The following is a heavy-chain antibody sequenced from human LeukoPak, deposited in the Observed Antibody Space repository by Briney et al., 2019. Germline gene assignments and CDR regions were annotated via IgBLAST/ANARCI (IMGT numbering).Heavy chain of an antibody. CDR2: ISGSGGST. D-gene: IGHD3-22*01. V-gene: IGHV3-23*01. CDR3: AKDNYYYDSSGYYLGFDY. J-gene: IGHJ4*02. CDR1: GFTFSSYG. Sequence: GGSLRLSCAASGFTFSSYGMSWVRQAPGKGLEWVSAISGSGGSTYYADSVKGRFTISRDNSKNTLYLQMNSLRAEDTAVYYCAKDNYYYDSSGYYLGFDYWGQGTLVTVSS.